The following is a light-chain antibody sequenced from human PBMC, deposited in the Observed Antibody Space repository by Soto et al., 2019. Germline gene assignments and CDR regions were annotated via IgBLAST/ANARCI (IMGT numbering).Light chain of an antibody. V-gene: IGLV2-14*01. J-gene: IGLJ3*02. Sequence: QSVVTQPASVSGSPGQSITVSCTGTSSGVGAYDYVSWYQQNPGKAPKLIISEVSDRPSGVSNRFSGSKSGNTASLTISGLQAEDEADYFCSSYTTTNTLWVFGGGTKVTVL. CDR3: SSYTTTNTLWV. CDR1: SSGVGAYDY. CDR2: EVS.